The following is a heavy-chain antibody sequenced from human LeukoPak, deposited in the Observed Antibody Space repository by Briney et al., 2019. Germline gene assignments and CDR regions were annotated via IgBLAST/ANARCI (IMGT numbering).Heavy chain of an antibody. V-gene: IGHV1-46*01. D-gene: IGHD3-10*01. CDR2: INPSGGST. J-gene: IGHJ5*02. CDR3: ARDNGVLGRVWFGEFENWFDP. Sequence: ASVKVSCKASGYTFTSYYMHWVRQAPGQGLEWMGIINPSGGSTSYAQKFQGRVTMTRDTSTSTVYMELSSLRSEDTAVYYCARDNGVLGRVWFGEFENWFDPWGQGTLVTVSS. CDR1: GYTFTSYY.